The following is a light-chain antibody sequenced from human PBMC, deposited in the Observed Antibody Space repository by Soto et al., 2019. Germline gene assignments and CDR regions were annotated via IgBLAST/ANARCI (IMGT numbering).Light chain of an antibody. V-gene: IGLV2-14*01. CDR3: SSYTTSGSLV. J-gene: IGLJ2*01. CDR2: DVS. Sequence: QSVLTQPASVSGSPGQSITISCTGTSSDVGGYNYVSWYRQHPGKAPKLMIYDVSNRPSGVSNRFSGSKSGNTASLTISGLQAEDEADYYCSSYTTSGSLVFGGGTKLTVL. CDR1: SSDVGGYNY.